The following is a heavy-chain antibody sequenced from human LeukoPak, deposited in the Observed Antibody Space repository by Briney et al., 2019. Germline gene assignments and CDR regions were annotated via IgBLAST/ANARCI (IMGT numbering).Heavy chain of an antibody. CDR3: ARDNSVGDNAWWFDP. D-gene: IGHD1-26*01. CDR1: GYTFTSHG. CDR2: INPTGGST. V-gene: IGHV1-46*01. Sequence: ASVKVSCKASGYTFTSHGISWVRQAPGQGLEWMGLINPTGGSTGYAQKFQGRVTMTRDMSTSTDYMELSSLRSEDTAIYYCARDNSVGDNAWWFDPWGQGTLVTVSS. J-gene: IGHJ5*02.